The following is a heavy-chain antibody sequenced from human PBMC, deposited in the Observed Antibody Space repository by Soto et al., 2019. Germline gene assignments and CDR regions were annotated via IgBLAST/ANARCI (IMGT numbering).Heavy chain of an antibody. CDR3: ARVSRGSRSGNWFDP. Sequence: PGGSLRLSCAASGFTFSSYAMHWVRQAPGKGLEWVAVISYDGSNKYYADSVKGRFTISRDNSKNTLYLQVNSLRAEDTAVYYCARVSRGSRSGNWFDPWGQGTLVTVSS. D-gene: IGHD3-10*01. J-gene: IGHJ5*02. CDR2: ISYDGSNK. CDR1: GFTFSSYA. V-gene: IGHV3-30-3*01.